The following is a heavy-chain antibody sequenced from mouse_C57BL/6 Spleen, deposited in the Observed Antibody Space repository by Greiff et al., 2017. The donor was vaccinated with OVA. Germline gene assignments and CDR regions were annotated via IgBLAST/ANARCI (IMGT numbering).Heavy chain of an antibody. Sequence: EVKVVESGGGLVKPGGSLKLSCAASGFTFSDYGMHWVRQAPEKGLEWFAYISSGSSTIYYADTVKGRFTISRDNAKTTLFLQMTSLRSEDTAMYYCARKSYYFDYWGQGTTLTVSS. D-gene: IGHD1-3*01. CDR2: ISSGSSTI. CDR3: ARKSYYFDY. J-gene: IGHJ2*01. V-gene: IGHV5-17*01. CDR1: GFTFSDYG.